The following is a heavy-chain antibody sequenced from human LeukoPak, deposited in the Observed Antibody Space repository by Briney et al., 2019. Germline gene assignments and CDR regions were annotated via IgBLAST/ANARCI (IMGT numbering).Heavy chain of an antibody. CDR1: GYTFTSYN. Sequence: ASVKVSCKASGYTFTSYNMHWVRQAPGQGLEWMGIINPSSGSTTYAQKFQGRGTVTRDTSTSTVYMELSSLRSEDTAVHYCARDHYSYGFDYWGQGTLVTVSS. J-gene: IGHJ4*02. D-gene: IGHD5-18*01. V-gene: IGHV1-46*01. CDR2: INPSSGST. CDR3: ARDHYSYGFDY.